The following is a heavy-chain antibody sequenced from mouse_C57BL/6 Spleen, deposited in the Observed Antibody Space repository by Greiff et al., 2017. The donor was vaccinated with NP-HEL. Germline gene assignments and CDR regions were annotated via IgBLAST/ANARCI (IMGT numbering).Heavy chain of an antibody. Sequence: QVQLKQPGAELVRPGSSVKLSCKASGYTFTSYWMDWVKQRPGQGLEWIGNIYPSDSETHYNQKFKDKATLTVDKSSNTAYMQLSSLTTEDSAIYYCARRGNWDYFDYWGQGTTLTVSS. CDR2: IYPSDSET. CDR3: ARRGNWDYFDY. J-gene: IGHJ2*01. CDR1: GYTFTSYW. D-gene: IGHD4-1*01. V-gene: IGHV1-61*01.